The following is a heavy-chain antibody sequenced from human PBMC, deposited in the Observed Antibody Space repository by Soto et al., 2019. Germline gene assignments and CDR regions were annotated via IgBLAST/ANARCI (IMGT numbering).Heavy chain of an antibody. Sequence: PSETLSLTCTVSGGSISSPSHYWGWIRQPPGKGLEWIGSIYYSGNTYYNPSLKSRVTISIDTSKKQISLRLSSVSATDTAVYFCARQPMVRGLLSDMDVGGLGTTVTVSS. J-gene: IGHJ6*02. CDR2: IYYSGNT. CDR3: ARQPMVRGLLSDMDV. V-gene: IGHV4-39*01. D-gene: IGHD3-10*01. CDR1: GGSISSPSHY.